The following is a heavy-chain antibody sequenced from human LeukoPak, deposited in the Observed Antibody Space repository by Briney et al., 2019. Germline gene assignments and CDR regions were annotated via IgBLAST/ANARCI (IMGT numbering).Heavy chain of an antibody. Sequence: GGSLRLSCAASGFTFSDYYINWIRQAPGKGLEWVSYISSSGGTIYYADSVKGRFTISRDNPKNSLYLQMNSLRAEDTAVYYCVWGGYRSFDYWGQGTLVAVSS. CDR2: ISSSGGTI. D-gene: IGHD3-16*02. CDR1: GFTFSDYY. V-gene: IGHV3-11*01. J-gene: IGHJ4*02. CDR3: VWGGYRSFDY.